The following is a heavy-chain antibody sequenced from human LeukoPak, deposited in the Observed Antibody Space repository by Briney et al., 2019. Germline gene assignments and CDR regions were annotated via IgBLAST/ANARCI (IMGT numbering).Heavy chain of an antibody. CDR3: AKTVTGPGYFFDH. Sequence: QSGGSLRLSCTASGFTFSGHAMSWVRQAPGKGLEWVAGISGNGHNTYYAESLKGRFTISRDNSKNTLSLQMNSLGAEDTAVYYCAKTVTGPGYFFDHWGQGTLVPVSS. CDR1: GFTFSGHA. CDR2: ISGNGHNT. V-gene: IGHV3-23*01. J-gene: IGHJ4*02. D-gene: IGHD4-17*01.